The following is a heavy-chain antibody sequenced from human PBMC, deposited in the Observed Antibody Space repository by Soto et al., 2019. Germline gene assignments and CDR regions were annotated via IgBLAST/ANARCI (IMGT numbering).Heavy chain of an antibody. J-gene: IGHJ6*02. Sequence: TLSLTCTVSGGSISSSSYYWGWIRQPPGKGLEWIGSIYYSGSTYYNPSLKSRVTISVDASKNQFSLKLSSVTAADTAVYYCARSSYYDILTGYFPGMDVWGQGTTVTVSS. V-gene: IGHV4-39*01. D-gene: IGHD3-9*01. CDR1: GGSISSSSYY. CDR2: IYYSGST. CDR3: ARSSYYDILTGYFPGMDV.